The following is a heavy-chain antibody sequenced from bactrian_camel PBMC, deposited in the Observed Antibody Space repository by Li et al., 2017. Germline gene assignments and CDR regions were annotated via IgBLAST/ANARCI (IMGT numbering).Heavy chain of an antibody. CDR2: IHGDGTLT. V-gene: IGHV3-2*01. CDR1: GFTLSANC. J-gene: IGHJ4*01. D-gene: IGHD5*01. Sequence: VQLVESGGGSVQAGGSLRLSCAYSGFTLSANCMGWFRQAPGKELERVASIHGDGTLTNYADSVKGRFTISRDNDKHMVYLQMNNLVPEDTALYYCATGRTGFDGTRGKGTQVTVS.